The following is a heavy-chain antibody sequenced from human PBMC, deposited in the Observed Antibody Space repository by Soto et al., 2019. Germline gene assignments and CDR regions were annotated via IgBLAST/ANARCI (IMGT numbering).Heavy chain of an antibody. Sequence: QVHLVHFGAEVRKPGSSVNVSCTASGGTFNTHTISWVRQAPGLGLEWMGRIIPMLGMSNSPHKFQGRVSITADKSATTVYISLRRLTSNDTAVYYSATTYGSCSSHFDSWGQGTLVTVSS. D-gene: IGHD3-10*01. CDR1: GGTFNTHT. V-gene: IGHV1-69*02. J-gene: IGHJ4*02. CDR3: ATTYGSCSSHFDS. CDR2: IIPMLGMS.